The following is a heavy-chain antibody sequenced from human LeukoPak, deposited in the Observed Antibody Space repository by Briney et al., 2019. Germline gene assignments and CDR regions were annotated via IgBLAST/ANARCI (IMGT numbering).Heavy chain of an antibody. CDR1: GYTFTSYY. CDR3: ARGVHKFYYDRSGYQPYAFDI. Sequence: ASVKVSCKASGYTFTSYYMHWVRQAPGQGLEWMGIINPSGGSTSYAQKFQGRVTMTRGTSTSTVYMELSSLRSEDTAVYYCARGVHKFYYDRSGYQPYAFDIWGQGTMVTISS. V-gene: IGHV1-46*01. J-gene: IGHJ3*02. CDR2: INPSGGST. D-gene: IGHD3-22*01.